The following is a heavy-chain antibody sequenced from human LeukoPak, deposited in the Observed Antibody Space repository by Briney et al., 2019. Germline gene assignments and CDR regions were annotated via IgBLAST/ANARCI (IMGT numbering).Heavy chain of an antibody. J-gene: IGHJ5*02. CDR2: IIPIFGTA. V-gene: IGHV1-69*13. CDR3: MLPYFYDPVGPVP. Sequence: EASVKVSCKASGGTFSSYAISWVRQAPGQGLEWMGGIIPIFGTANYAQKFQGRVTITADESTSTAYMELSSLRSEDTAVYFCMLPYFYDPVGPVPWGQGTLVTVSS. D-gene: IGHD2/OR15-2a*01. CDR1: GGTFSSYA.